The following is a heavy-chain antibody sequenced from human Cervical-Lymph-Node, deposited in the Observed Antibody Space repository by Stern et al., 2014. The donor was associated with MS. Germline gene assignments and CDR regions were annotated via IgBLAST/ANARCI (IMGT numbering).Heavy chain of an antibody. V-gene: IGHV1-2*02. CDR1: GYNFIAYY. Sequence: QVQLVQSGAEVKKSGASVKVSCKTSGYNFIAYYMHWVRQAPGQGPERMGWMNPNTCGTHYAQKFQGRVTMTGDPSIRTAYMELTGLTSDDTAVYYCARGVVEYSNSWADPWGQGSLVTVSS. CDR2: MNPNTCGT. D-gene: IGHD6-13*01. CDR3: ARGVVEYSNSWADP. J-gene: IGHJ5*02.